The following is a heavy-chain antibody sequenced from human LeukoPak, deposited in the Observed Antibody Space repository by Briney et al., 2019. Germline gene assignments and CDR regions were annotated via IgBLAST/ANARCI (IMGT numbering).Heavy chain of an antibody. CDR3: ARDVPAYCGGDCPNPY. CDR2: ISSSGSTI. D-gene: IGHD2-21*02. V-gene: IGHV3-48*03. Sequence: GGSLRLSCAASGFTFSSYEMNWVRQAPGKGLEWVSYISSSGSTIYYADSVKGRFTISRDNAKNSLYLQMNSLRAEDTAVYYCARDVPAYCGGDCPNPYWGQRTLVTVSS. CDR1: GFTFSSYE. J-gene: IGHJ4*02.